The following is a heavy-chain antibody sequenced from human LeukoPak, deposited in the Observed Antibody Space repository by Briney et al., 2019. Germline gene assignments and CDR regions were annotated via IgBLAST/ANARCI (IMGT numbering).Heavy chain of an antibody. D-gene: IGHD5-12*01. CDR1: GFTFSSYG. J-gene: IGHJ6*02. V-gene: IGHV3-30*02. CDR2: IWYDRSNK. Sequence: QSGGSLRLSCAASGFTFSSYGMHWVRQAPGKGLEWVALIWYDRSNKYYADSVKGRFTISRDNSKNTLYLQMNSLRAEDTAVYYCARDQIIVATILDYYYGMDVWGQGATVTVSS. CDR3: ARDQIIVATILDYYYGMDV.